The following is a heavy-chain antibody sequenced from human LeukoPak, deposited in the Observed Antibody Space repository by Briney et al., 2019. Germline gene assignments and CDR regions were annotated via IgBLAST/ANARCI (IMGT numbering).Heavy chain of an antibody. CDR3: ARAEWELDDAFDI. V-gene: IGHV4-61*02. Sequence: SETLSLTCTVPGGSISSGSYSWNWIRQPAGKGLEWIGRIYTSGSTNYNPSLKSRLTISVDTSKNQFSLKLSSVTAADTAVYYCARAEWELDDAFDIWGQGTMVTASS. J-gene: IGHJ3*02. CDR2: IYTSGST. D-gene: IGHD1-26*01. CDR1: GGSISSGSYS.